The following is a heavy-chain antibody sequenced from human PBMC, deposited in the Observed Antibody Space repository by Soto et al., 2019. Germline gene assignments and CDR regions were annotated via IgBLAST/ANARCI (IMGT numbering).Heavy chain of an antibody. V-gene: IGHV4-39*01. J-gene: IGHJ4*02. CDR2: IYYSGST. Sequence: SETLSLTCTVSGGSISSSSYYWGWIRQPPGKGLEWIGSIYYSGSTYYNPSLKSRVTISVDTSKNQFSLKLSSVTAADTAVYYCARRGLSKYCSGGSYYRDYWGQGTLVTVSS. CDR3: ARRGLSKYCSGGSYYRDY. CDR1: GGSISSSSYY. D-gene: IGHD2-15*01.